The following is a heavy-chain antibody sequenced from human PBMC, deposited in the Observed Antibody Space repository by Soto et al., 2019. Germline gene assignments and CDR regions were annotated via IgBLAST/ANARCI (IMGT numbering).Heavy chain of an antibody. V-gene: IGHV4-34*01. CDR1: GGSFSGYY. CDR2: INHSGST. CDR3: ARAHYDSSGYPNWFDP. J-gene: IGHJ5*02. Sequence: PSETLSLTCAVYGGSFSGYYWSWIRQPPGKGLEWIGEINHSGSTNYNPSLKSRVTISVDTSKNQFSLKLSSVTAADTAVYYCARAHYDSSGYPNWFDPWGQGTLVTVSS. D-gene: IGHD3-22*01.